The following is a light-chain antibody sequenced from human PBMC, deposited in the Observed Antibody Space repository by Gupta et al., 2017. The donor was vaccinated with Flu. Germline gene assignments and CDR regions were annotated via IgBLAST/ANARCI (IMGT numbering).Light chain of an antibody. CDR2: WAS. CDR1: QSLLYSANHKNY. Sequence: ATINCKSSQSLLYSANHKNYLAWYQQNPGQPPKLLIYWASTRASGVPDRSSGSGSGTDFTPTISSLQAEDVALYYYQEYCTTPRTFGGGTRVEIK. CDR3: QEYCTTPRT. J-gene: IGKJ4*01. V-gene: IGKV4-1*01.